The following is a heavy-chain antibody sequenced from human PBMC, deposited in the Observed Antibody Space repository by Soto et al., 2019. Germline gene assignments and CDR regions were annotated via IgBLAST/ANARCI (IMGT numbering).Heavy chain of an antibody. Sequence: GSLRLSCAPSDFTFRNSWINWVRQAPGKGLEWVANIKPDGGATNYVDSVKGRFTNSRDNVRNSASLQMYRLRVEDTAVYFCFGGNGGPQWGQGTLVTVSS. CDR1: DFTFRNSW. J-gene: IGHJ4*02. D-gene: IGHD3-16*01. CDR2: IKPDGGAT. V-gene: IGHV3-7*03. CDR3: FGGNGGPQ.